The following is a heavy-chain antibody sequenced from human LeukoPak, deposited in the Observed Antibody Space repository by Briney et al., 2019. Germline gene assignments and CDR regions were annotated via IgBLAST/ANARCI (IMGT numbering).Heavy chain of an antibody. J-gene: IGHJ3*02. V-gene: IGHV3-30*03. Sequence: GGSLRLSCTASGFTFSSYGMHWVRQAPGKGLEWVAVISYAGNIIYYADSVKGRFTISRDYSKNTLYLQMHSLRPEDTATYYCARGGSYLSAFDIWGQGTMVTVSS. CDR2: ISYAGNII. CDR3: ARGGSYLSAFDI. D-gene: IGHD1-26*01. CDR1: GFTFSSYG.